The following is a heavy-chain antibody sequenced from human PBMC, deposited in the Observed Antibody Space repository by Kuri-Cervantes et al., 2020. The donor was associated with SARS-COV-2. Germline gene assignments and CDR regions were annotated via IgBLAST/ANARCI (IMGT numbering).Heavy chain of an antibody. D-gene: IGHD6-6*01. J-gene: IGHJ3*02. CDR2: ISYDGSNK. CDR1: GFTFGDYA. V-gene: IGHV3-30*07. Sequence: GGSLRLSCTASGFTFGDYAMSWVRQAPGKGLEWVAVISYDGSNKYYADSVKGRFTISRDNSKNTLYLQMNSLRAEDTAVYYCAVSSSGAFDIWGQGTMVTVSS. CDR3: AVSSSGAFDI.